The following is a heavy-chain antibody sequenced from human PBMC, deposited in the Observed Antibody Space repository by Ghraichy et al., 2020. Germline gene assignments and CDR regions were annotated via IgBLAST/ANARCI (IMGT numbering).Heavy chain of an antibody. V-gene: IGHV3-23*03. CDR3: TSHHGAASGRFDS. J-gene: IGHJ4*02. Sequence: GESLNISCAASGFTFSNSAMTWVRQAPGKGLEWASSINTRGRETYYTDSVKGRFTISRDNSKNTLYLQMNSLRADDTAIYYCTSHHGAASGRFDSWGQGTLVTVST. D-gene: IGHD4-17*01. CDR2: INTRGRET. CDR1: GFTFSNSA.